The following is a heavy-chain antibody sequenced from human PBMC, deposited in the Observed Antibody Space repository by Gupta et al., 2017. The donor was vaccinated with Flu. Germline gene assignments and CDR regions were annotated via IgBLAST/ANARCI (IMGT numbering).Heavy chain of an antibody. D-gene: IGHD4-17*01. CDR1: GFTFRSSY. V-gene: IGHV3-74*03. CDR3: ATVTSGC. J-gene: IGHJ4*02. CDR2: INPDGSST. Sequence: EMQLVESGGGLVQPGGSLRLSCAASGFTFRSSYLPLVRQAPGKGLVWVSRINPDGSSTTYAESVKGRFTISRDNAKNTLYLQMNSLGDDDTAVYYCATVTSGCWGQGTLVTVSS.